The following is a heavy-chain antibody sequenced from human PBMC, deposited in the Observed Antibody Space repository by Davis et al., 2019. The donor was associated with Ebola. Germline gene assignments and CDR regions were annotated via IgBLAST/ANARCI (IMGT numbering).Heavy chain of an antibody. CDR2: ISWNSGSI. D-gene: IGHD6-6*01. CDR1: GFTFDDYA. J-gene: IGHJ4*02. Sequence: PGGSLRLSCAASGFTFDDYAMHWVRQAPGKGLEWVSGISWNSGSIGYADSVKGRFTISRDNAKNSLYLQMNSLRAEDTAVYYCARAGPEQLTHYYFDYWGQGTLVTVSS. V-gene: IGHV3-9*01. CDR3: ARAGPEQLTHYYFDY.